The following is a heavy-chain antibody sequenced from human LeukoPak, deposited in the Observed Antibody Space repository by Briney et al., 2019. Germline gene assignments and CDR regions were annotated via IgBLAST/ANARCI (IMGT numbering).Heavy chain of an antibody. V-gene: IGHV3-23*01. CDR2: ISGDGDSR. CDR3: AKRDGEMATNPDGAFDL. D-gene: IGHD5-24*01. Sequence: GGSLRLSCAASGFTFNDQYIDWVRQAPGKGLEWVSAISGDGDSRYFPDSRFTISRDNSKNTLYLQMDSLRAEDTAVYYCAKRDGEMATNPDGAFDLWGQGTMVTVSS. CDR1: GFTFNDQY. J-gene: IGHJ3*01.